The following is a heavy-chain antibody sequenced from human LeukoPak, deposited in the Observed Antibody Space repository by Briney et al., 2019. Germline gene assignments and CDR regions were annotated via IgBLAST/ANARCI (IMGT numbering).Heavy chain of an antibody. J-gene: IGHJ3*02. V-gene: IGHV4-4*02. D-gene: IGHD3-10*01. CDR2: IYHSGST. Sequence: SETLSLTCAVSGGSITTKNWWIWVRQPPGRGLEWIGEIYHSGSTNYHPSLKSRLTIARDKSKNHFSLKLNSVTAADTAVYYCARDTGGRGRLDAFDIWGQGTMVTVSS. CDR1: GGSITTKNW. CDR3: ARDTGGRGRLDAFDI.